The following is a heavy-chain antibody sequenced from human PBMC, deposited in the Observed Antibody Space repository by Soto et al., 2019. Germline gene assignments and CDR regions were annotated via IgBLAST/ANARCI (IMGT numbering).Heavy chain of an antibody. Sequence: GGSLRLSCAASGFTFDDYGMSWVRQAPGKGLEWVSGINWNGGSTGYADSVKGRFTISRDNAKNSLYLQMNSLRAEDTALYYCARDIRDDDSSGEYPPDYWGQGTLVTSPQ. CDR1: GFTFDDYG. CDR3: ARDIRDDDSSGEYPPDY. J-gene: IGHJ4*02. CDR2: INWNGGST. D-gene: IGHD3-22*01. V-gene: IGHV3-20*04.